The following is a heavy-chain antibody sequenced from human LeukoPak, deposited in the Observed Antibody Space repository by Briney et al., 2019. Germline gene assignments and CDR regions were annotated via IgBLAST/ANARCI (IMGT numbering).Heavy chain of an antibody. D-gene: IGHD3-10*01. V-gene: IGHV4-59*01. Sequence: SETLSLTCTISGGSISSFYWTWIRQSPGKGLEWIAFNSGTTKYNPSLKSRVTISLDTSKNELSLKLSSVTAADTAVYYCARGRSGGDWFDSWGQGTLVTVSS. CDR2: NSGTT. CDR1: GGSISSFY. CDR3: ARGRSGGDWFDS. J-gene: IGHJ5*01.